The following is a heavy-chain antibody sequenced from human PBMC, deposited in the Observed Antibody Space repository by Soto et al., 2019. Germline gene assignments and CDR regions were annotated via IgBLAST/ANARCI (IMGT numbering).Heavy chain of an antibody. J-gene: IGHJ4*02. CDR2: IYYSGST. D-gene: IGHD4-17*01. CDR3: ARGYGDYVLDY. V-gene: IGHV4-59*08. Sequence: QVQLQESGPGLVKPSETLSRTCTVSGGSISSYYWSWIRQPPGKGLEWIGYIYYSGSTNYNPSLKSRVTISVDTSKNQFSLKLSSVPAADPAVYYCARGYGDYVLDYWGQGTLVTVSS. CDR1: GGSISSYY.